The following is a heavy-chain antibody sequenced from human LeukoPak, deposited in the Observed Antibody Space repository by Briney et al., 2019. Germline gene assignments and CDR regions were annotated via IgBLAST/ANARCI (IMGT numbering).Heavy chain of an antibody. J-gene: IGHJ4*02. V-gene: IGHV4-30-2*01. CDR2: IYHSGST. CDR1: GGSISSYC. Sequence: SETLSLTCTVSGGSISSYCWSWIRQPPGKGLEWIGYIYHSGSTYYNPSLKSRVTISVDRSKNQFSLKLSSVTAADTAVYYCARGGKYYDILTGYYDYWGQGTLVTVSS. D-gene: IGHD3-9*01. CDR3: ARGGKYYDILTGYYDY.